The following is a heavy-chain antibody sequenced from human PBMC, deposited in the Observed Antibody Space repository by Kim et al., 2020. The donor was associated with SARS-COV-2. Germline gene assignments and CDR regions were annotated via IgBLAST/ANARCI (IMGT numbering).Heavy chain of an antibody. D-gene: IGHD2-2*01. CDR3: ARDWNIVVVPAAFLNWFDP. CDR2: IYTSGST. Sequence: SETLSLTCTVSGGSISSYYWSWIRQPAGKGLEWIGRIYTSGSTNYNPSLKSRVTMSVDTSKNQFSLKLSSVTAADTAVYYCARDWNIVVVPAAFLNWFDPWGQGTLVTVSS. V-gene: IGHV4-4*07. CDR1: GGSISSYY. J-gene: IGHJ5*02.